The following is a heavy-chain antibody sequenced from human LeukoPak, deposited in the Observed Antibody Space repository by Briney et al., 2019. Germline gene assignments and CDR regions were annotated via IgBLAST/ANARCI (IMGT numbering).Heavy chain of an antibody. CDR2: MNPNSGNT. V-gene: IGHV1-8*01. J-gene: IGHJ6*03. CDR1: GYTFTSYD. Sequence: ASVKVSCKASGYTFTSYDINWVRQATGQGLEWMGWMNPNSGNTGYAQKFQGRVTMTRNTSISTAYMELSSLRSEDTAVYYCARTYSSSWYMSCYYYYMDVWGKGTTVTVSS. CDR3: ARTYSSSWYMSCYYYYMDV. D-gene: IGHD6-13*01.